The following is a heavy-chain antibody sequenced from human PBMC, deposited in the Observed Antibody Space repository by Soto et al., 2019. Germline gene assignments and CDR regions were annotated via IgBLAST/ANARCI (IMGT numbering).Heavy chain of an antibody. J-gene: IGHJ6*02. D-gene: IGHD3-9*01. CDR3: ARDLRQKSYDILPYYYYYYGMDV. CDR2: ISSSSSYI. CDR1: GFTFSSYS. Sequence: GGSLRLSCAASGFTFSSYSMNWVRQAPGKGLEWVSSISSSSSYIYYADSVKGRFTISRDNAKNSLYLQMNSLRAEDTAVYYCARDLRQKSYDILPYYYYYYGMDVWGQGTTVTVSS. V-gene: IGHV3-21*01.